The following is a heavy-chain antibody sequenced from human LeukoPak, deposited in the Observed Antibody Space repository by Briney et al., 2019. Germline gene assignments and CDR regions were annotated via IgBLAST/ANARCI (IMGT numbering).Heavy chain of an antibody. J-gene: IGHJ4*02. CDR1: GFTFSSYG. D-gene: IGHD4-11*01. V-gene: IGHV3-30*03. Sequence: PGGSLRLSCAASGFTFSSYGMHWVRQAPGKGLEWVAVISYDGSNKYYADSVKGRFTISRDNAKNSLYLEMNSLRAEDTALYYCARSHDYSNYVPHYWGQGTLVTVSS. CDR3: ARSHDYSNYVPHY. CDR2: ISYDGSNK.